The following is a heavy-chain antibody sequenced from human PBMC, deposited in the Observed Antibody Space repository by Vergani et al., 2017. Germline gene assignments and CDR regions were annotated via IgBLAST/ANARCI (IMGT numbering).Heavy chain of an antibody. J-gene: IGHJ4*02. CDR3: AIGYYYDSSGYYYLDS. CDR2: INHSGST. V-gene: IGHV4-34*01. Sequence: QVQLQQWGAGLLKPSETLSLTCAVYGGSFSGYYWSWIRQPPGKGLEWIGEINHSGSTNYNPSLKSRVTISVDTSKNQFSLKLSSVTAADTAVYYCAIGYYYDSSGYYYLDSWGQGTLVTVSS. D-gene: IGHD3-22*01. CDR1: GGSFSGYY.